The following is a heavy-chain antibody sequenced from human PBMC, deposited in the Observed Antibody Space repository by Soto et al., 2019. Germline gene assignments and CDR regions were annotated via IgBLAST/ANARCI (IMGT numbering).Heavy chain of an antibody. CDR3: ATALEYDMRGDAFDI. J-gene: IGHJ3*02. CDR1: GYTLTELS. CDR2: FDPEDGET. V-gene: IGHV1-24*01. D-gene: IGHD1-1*01. Sequence: ASVKVSCKVSGYTLTELSMHWVRQAPGKGLEWMGGFDPEDGETIYAQKFQGRVTMTEDTSTDTAYMELSSLRSEDTAVYYCATALEYDMRGDAFDIWGQGTMVTVSS.